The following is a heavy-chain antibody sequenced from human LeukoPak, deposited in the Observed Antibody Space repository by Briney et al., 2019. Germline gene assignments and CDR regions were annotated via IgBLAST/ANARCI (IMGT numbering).Heavy chain of an antibody. J-gene: IGHJ5*02. D-gene: IGHD6-13*01. CDR2: MNPNSGNT. V-gene: IGHV1-8*03. CDR3: ASTAAAGKGDWFDP. Sequence: ASVKVSCKASGYTFTSYDINWVRQATGQGLEWMGWMNPNSGNTGYAQKFQGRVTITRNASISTAYMELSSLRSEDTAVYYCASTAAAGKGDWFDPWGQGTLVTASS. CDR1: GYTFTSYD.